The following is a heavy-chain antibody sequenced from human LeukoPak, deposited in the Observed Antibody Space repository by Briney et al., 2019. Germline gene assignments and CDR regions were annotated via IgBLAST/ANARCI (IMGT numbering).Heavy chain of an antibody. Sequence: PSETLSLTCTVSGGAIRSYYWSWIRQPPGKGLEWIGYIYYTGMTNSNPSLKSRVTISMDTSKNQFSLNLRSVTAADTAIYYCARHGRMVIMSKFSTGIDQWGQGTLVTVSS. CDR3: ARHGRMVIMSKFSTGIDQ. CDR2: IYYTGMT. V-gene: IGHV4-59*08. J-gene: IGHJ4*02. D-gene: IGHD2-8*01. CDR1: GGAIRSYY.